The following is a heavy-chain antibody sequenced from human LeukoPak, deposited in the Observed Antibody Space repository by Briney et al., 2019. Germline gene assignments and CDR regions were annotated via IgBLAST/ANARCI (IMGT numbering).Heavy chain of an antibody. CDR3: ARGCTGGSCYGEFDH. Sequence: GGSLRLSCAASGFTFSSYEMNWVRQAPGKGLEWVSYISSSGSTIYYADSVKGRFTISRDNAKNSLYLQMNSLRAEDTAVYYCARGCTGGSCYGEFDHWGQGTLVTVSS. D-gene: IGHD2-15*01. CDR1: GFTFSSYE. CDR2: ISSSGSTI. J-gene: IGHJ4*02. V-gene: IGHV3-48*03.